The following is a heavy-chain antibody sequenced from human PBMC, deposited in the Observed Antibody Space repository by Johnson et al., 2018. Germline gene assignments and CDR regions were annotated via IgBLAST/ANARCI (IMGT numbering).Heavy chain of an antibody. J-gene: IGHJ5*02. CDR3: ARDNSVRDNAWWFDP. Sequence: QVQLVQSGAEVKKPGSSVKVSCKASRGTFSSYAISWVRQAPGHGLEWMGGIIPIFGVANYSQKFQGRVTITADASTSTAYMELRSLRSEDTAVYYCARDNSVRDNAWWFDPWGQGTLVTVS. CDR2: IIPIFGVA. D-gene: IGHD3-10*01. V-gene: IGHV1-69*12. CDR1: RGTFSSYA.